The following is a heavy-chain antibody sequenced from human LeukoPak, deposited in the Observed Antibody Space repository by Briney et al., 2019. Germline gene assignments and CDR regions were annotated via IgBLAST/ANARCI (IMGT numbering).Heavy chain of an antibody. D-gene: IGHD1-26*01. CDR1: GFTFSDYY. Sequence: GGSLRLSCAASGFTFSDYYMSWIRQAPGKGLEWVSYISSSGSTIYYADSVKGRFTISRDNSKNTLYLQMNSLRAEDTAVYYCAKRNKGDSGSYLDYWGQGTLVTVSS. J-gene: IGHJ4*02. CDR3: AKRNKGDSGSYLDY. V-gene: IGHV3-11*01. CDR2: ISSSGSTI.